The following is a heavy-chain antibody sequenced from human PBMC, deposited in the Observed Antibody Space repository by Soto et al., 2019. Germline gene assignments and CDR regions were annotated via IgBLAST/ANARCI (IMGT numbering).Heavy chain of an antibody. CDR2: ISGSGGST. J-gene: IGHJ4*02. CDR1: GFTFSSYA. Sequence: GGSLRLSCAASGFTFSSYAMSWVRQAPGKGLEWVSAISGSGGSTYYADSVKGRFTISRDNSKNTLYLQMNSLRAEDTAVYYCAKRPHPRIAVAGTHYFDYWGQGTLVTVSS. CDR3: AKRPHPRIAVAGTHYFDY. V-gene: IGHV3-23*01. D-gene: IGHD6-19*01.